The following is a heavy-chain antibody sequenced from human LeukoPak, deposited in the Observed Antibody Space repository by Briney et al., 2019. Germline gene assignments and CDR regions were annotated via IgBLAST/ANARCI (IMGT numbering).Heavy chain of an antibody. J-gene: IGHJ4*02. Sequence: PGGSLRLSCAASGFTFSSYWMSWVRQAPGKGLEWVANIKQDGSEKYYVDSVKGRFTISRDNAKNSLYLQMNSLRAEDTALYYCARDPRSSGYLTFDYWGQGTLVTVSS. V-gene: IGHV3-7*03. CDR3: ARDPRSSGYLTFDY. CDR1: GFTFSSYW. CDR2: IKQDGSEK. D-gene: IGHD3-22*01.